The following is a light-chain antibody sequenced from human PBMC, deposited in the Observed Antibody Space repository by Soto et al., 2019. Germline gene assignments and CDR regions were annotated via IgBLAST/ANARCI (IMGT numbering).Light chain of an antibody. CDR3: QQYGSSAPIT. CDR2: GAS. J-gene: IGKJ5*01. V-gene: IGKV3-20*01. Sequence: EIVLTQSPGTRSLSPGERATLSCRASQSVSSSFLAWYQQKPGQAPRLLIYGASSRATGIPDRFSGSGSETDFTLTISRLEPEDFALYYCQQYGSSAPITFGQGTRLEIK. CDR1: QSVSSSF.